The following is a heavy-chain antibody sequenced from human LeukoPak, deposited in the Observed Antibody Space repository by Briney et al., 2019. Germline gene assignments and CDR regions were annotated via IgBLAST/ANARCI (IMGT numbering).Heavy chain of an antibody. J-gene: IGHJ4*02. CDR2: IYTSGST. CDR1: GGSISSYY. CDR3: ARDDYSNDGTFVDY. V-gene: IGHV4-4*07. Sequence: PSETPSLTCTVSGGSISSYYWSWIRQPAGKGLEWIGRIYTSGSTNYNPSLKSRVTMSVDTSKNQFSLKLSSVTAADTAVYYCARDDYSNDGTFVDYWGQGTLVTVSS. D-gene: IGHD4-11*01.